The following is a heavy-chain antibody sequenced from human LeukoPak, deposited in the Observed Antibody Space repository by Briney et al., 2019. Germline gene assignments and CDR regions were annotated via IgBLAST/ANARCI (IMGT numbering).Heavy chain of an antibody. D-gene: IGHD4-17*01. Sequence: PGRSLRLSCAASGFTFSNYAMHWVRQTPGKGLEWVAVISHDGSNKHYVDSVKGRFTISRDTSKNTLYLQMNRLRAEDTAVYYCARDDGHTVKYYFDYWGQGTLVTVSS. J-gene: IGHJ4*02. CDR1: GFTFSNYA. V-gene: IGHV3-30-3*01. CDR2: ISHDGSNK. CDR3: ARDDGHTVKYYFDY.